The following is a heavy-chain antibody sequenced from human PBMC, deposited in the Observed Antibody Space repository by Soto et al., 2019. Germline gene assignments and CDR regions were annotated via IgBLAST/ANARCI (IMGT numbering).Heavy chain of an antibody. V-gene: IGHV4-61*01. D-gene: IGHD3-22*01. CDR2: IYYSGST. J-gene: IGHJ4*02. CDR1: GGSVSSGSYY. Sequence: KPSETLSLTCTVSGGSVSSGSYYWNWIRQPPGKGLEWIGYIYYSGSTHYNPSLNSRVIISVDTSKNQFSLKLSSVTAADTAVYYCASYSDSSGFLAFFDYWGQGTLVTVSS. CDR3: ASYSDSSGFLAFFDY.